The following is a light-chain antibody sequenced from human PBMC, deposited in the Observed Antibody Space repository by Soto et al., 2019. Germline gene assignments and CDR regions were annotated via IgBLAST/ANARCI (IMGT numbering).Light chain of an antibody. Sequence: QSVLTQSASVSGSPGQSITIPFTGTSSDVGGYDYVSWYQQHPGKVPKLIIYGVIKRPSGVSHRFSGSKSGNTASLTISGLQTEDEADYYCSSYTTSSALVFGGGTKVTVL. J-gene: IGLJ2*01. CDR2: GVI. CDR3: SSYTTSSALV. CDR1: SSDVGGYDY. V-gene: IGLV2-14*01.